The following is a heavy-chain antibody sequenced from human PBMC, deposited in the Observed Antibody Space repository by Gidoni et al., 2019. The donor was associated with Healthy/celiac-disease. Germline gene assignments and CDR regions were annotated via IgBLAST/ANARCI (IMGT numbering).Heavy chain of an antibody. CDR2: IIPIFGTA. CDR3: ARESVEPESVGYV. Sequence: QVQLVQPGAEVKKPGSSVTVSCTASVGTFSSYAIRWGRQAPGQGFEWMGGIIPIFGTANYAQKFQGRVTITADESTSTAYMELSSLRSEDTAVYYCARESVEPESVGYVWGQGTTVTVSS. D-gene: IGHD1-1*01. V-gene: IGHV1-69*01. J-gene: IGHJ6*02. CDR1: VGTFSSYA.